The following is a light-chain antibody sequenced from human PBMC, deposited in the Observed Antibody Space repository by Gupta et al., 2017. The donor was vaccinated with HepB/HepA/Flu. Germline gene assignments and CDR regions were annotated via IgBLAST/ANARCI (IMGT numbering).Light chain of an antibody. Sequence: EIVLTQSPATLSLSPGERATLSCRASQSIISYLAWYQQKPGQAPRLLVYDASNRATGIPARFSGSGSGTDFTLTISSLAPEDFAVYYCQQRSNWPLTFGGGTKVEIK. CDR3: QQRSNWPLT. CDR2: DAS. V-gene: IGKV3-11*01. CDR1: QSIISY. J-gene: IGKJ4*01.